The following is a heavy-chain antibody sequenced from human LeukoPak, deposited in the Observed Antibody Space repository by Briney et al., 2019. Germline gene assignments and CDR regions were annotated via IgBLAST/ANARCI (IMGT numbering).Heavy chain of an antibody. J-gene: IGHJ4*02. CDR3: AKMTSAGDALDY. Sequence: PGGSLRLSCAASGFTFSSYAMSWVRQAPGKGLERVSAISGSGGSTYYADSVKGRFTISRDNSKNTLYLQMNSLRAEDTAVYYCAKMTSAGDALDYWGQGTLVTVSS. V-gene: IGHV3-23*01. D-gene: IGHD2-21*02. CDR2: ISGSGGST. CDR1: GFTFSSYA.